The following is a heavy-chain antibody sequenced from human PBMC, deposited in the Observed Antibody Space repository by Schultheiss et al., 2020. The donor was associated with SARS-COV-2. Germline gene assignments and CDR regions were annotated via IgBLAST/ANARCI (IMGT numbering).Heavy chain of an antibody. CDR3: ARGSGGGYEFDY. J-gene: IGHJ4*02. Sequence: GESLKISCSASGFTFSSYAMSWVRQAPGRGLEWVSAISGSGGNTYYADSVEGRFTISRDNAKNSLFLQMDSLTAEDTAVYYCARGSGGGYEFDYWGQGTLVTVSS. CDR2: ISGSGGNT. CDR1: GFTFSSYA. V-gene: IGHV3-23*01. D-gene: IGHD5-12*01.